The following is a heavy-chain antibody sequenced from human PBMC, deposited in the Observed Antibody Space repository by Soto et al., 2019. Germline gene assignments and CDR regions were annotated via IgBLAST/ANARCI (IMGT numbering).Heavy chain of an antibody. D-gene: IGHD3-10*01. CDR3: ARVRDYYGSGHMDV. CDR1: GGSFSGYY. J-gene: IGHJ6*03. V-gene: IGHV4-34*01. Sequence: PSETLSLTCAVYGGSFSGYYWSWIRQPPGKGLEWIGEINHSGSTNYNPSLKSRVTISVDTSKNQFSLKLSSVTAADTAVYYCARVRDYYGSGHMDVSGKGTTVTVSS. CDR2: INHSGST.